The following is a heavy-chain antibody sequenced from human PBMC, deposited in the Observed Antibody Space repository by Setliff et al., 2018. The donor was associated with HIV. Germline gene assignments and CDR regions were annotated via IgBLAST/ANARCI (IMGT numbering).Heavy chain of an antibody. V-gene: IGHV3-33*01. CDR2: IWHDGSKK. CDR3: ARACRGGACYWSPLDY. CDR1: GFSFSGSA. J-gene: IGHJ4*02. D-gene: IGHD2-15*01. Sequence: PGGSLRLSCAASGFSFSGSAMHWVRQAPGKGPQWVAVIWHDGSKKYYADSVKGRFTSSRDNSNNSLYLQMSSLRADDTAVYFCARACRGGACYWSPLDYWGQGTLVTVSS.